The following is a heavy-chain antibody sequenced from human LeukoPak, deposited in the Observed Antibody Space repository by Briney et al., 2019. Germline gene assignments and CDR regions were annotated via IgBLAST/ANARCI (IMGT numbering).Heavy chain of an antibody. CDR1: GFTFSSYD. CDR2: ISGRSSTI. V-gene: IGHV3-48*02. Sequence: PGGSLRLSCAASGFTFSSYDMNWVRQAPGKGLEWISYISGRSSTIYYADSVKGRFTISRDNAKNSLYLQMNSLRDEDTAVYYCGGELSSSPASMDVWGQGASVTVSS. J-gene: IGHJ6*02. D-gene: IGHD6-13*01. CDR3: GGELSSSPASMDV.